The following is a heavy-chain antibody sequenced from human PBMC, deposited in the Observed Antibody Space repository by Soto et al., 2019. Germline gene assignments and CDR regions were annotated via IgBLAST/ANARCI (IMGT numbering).Heavy chain of an antibody. J-gene: IGHJ6*04. D-gene: IGHD6-13*01. CDR1: GFTVSSNY. CDR3: ASPVPYSSSWGYYYYGMDV. Sequence: PGGSLRLSCAASGFTVSSNYMTWVRQAPGKGLECVSVIYSDGSTYYADSVRGRFTISRDSAKNSLLLQMNTLRVEDTAVYYCASPVPYSSSWGYYYYGMDVWGKGTTVTVSS. V-gene: IGHV3-53*01. CDR2: IYSDGST.